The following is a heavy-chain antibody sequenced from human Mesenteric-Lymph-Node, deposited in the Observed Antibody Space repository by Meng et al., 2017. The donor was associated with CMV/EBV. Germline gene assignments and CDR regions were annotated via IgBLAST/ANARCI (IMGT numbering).Heavy chain of an antibody. CDR1: GGTFSRYA. D-gene: IGHD3-22*01. Sequence: ASVNVSCKASGGTFSRYAISWVRQAPGQRLEWMGKINLDSGDTNYAQKFQGRVTMTRDTSINTAYMELSSLRSDDTAVYFCTRVYIYYQSNGYHDGLDVWGQGTMVTVSS. CDR3: TRVYIYYQSNGYHDGLDV. CDR2: INLDSGDT. V-gene: IGHV1-2*02. J-gene: IGHJ3*01.